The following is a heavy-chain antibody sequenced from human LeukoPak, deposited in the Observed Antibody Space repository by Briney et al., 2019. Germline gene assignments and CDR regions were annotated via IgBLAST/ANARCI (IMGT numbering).Heavy chain of an antibody. CDR1: GGSISSGGYS. CDR2: IYLSGST. CDR3: ARADWFDP. V-gene: IGHV4-30-2*01. Sequence: PSETLSLTCAVSGGSISSGGYSWSWIRQPPGKGLEWIGYIYLSGSTYYNPSLKSRVTISVDRSKNQFSLKLSSVTAADTAVYYCARADWFDPWGQGTLVTVSS. J-gene: IGHJ5*02.